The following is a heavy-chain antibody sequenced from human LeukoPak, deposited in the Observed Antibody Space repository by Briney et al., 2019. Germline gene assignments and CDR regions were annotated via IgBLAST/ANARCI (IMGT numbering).Heavy chain of an antibody. J-gene: IGHJ4*02. CDR3: ARGKTLRFDY. CDR1: GFTFSSYA. D-gene: IGHD2-15*01. V-gene: IGHV3-30-3*01. Sequence: GRSLRLSCAASGFTFSSYAMHWVRQAPGKGLEWVAVISYDGSNKYYADSVKGRFTISRDNSKNTLYLQMDSLRAEDTAVYYCARGKTLRFDYWGQGTLVTVSS. CDR2: ISYDGSNK.